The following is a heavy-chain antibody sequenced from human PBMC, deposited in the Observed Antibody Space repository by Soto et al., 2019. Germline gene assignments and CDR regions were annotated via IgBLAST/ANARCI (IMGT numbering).Heavy chain of an antibody. V-gene: IGHV4-39*01. CDR1: GGSISSSSYY. CDR3: ARQASGYYYGWFDP. Sequence: SETLSLTCTVSGGSISSSSYYWGWIRQPPGKGLEWIGSIYYSGSTYYNPSLKSRVTMSVDTSNNQFSLKLSPVTAADTAVYYCARQASGYYYGWFDPWGQGTLVTVSS. D-gene: IGHD3-22*01. CDR2: IYYSGST. J-gene: IGHJ5*02.